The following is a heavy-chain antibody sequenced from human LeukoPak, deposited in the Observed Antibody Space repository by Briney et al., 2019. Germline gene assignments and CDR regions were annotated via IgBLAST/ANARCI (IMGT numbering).Heavy chain of an antibody. CDR3: AREGCSSTSCRYYYYYGMDV. CDR2: IIPIFGTA. J-gene: IGHJ6*02. V-gene: IGHV1-69*13. D-gene: IGHD2-2*01. CDR1: GGTFSSYA. Sequence: EASVKVSCKASGGTFSSYAISWVRQAPGQGLEWMGGIIPIFGTANYAQKFQGRVTITADESTSTAYMELSSLRSEDTAVYYCAREGCSSTSCRYYYYYGMDVWGQGTTVTVSS.